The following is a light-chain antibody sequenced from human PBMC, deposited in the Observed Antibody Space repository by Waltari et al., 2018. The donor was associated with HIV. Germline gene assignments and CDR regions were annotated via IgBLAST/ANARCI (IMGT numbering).Light chain of an antibody. Sequence: VLTQPPPVSAAPGQKVTTSCPGPTPTIGNIFVPWYQKLPGTAPKLLIFDNHKRPSGVSDRFSASKSATSATLDITGLHTGDEAEYYCGTWDTSLNAGVFGGGTKVSVL. V-gene: IGLV1-51*01. J-gene: IGLJ2*01. CDR2: DNH. CDR1: TPTIGNIF. CDR3: GTWDTSLNAGV.